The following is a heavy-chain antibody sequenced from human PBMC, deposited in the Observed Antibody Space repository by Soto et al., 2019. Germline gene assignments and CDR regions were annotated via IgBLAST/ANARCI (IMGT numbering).Heavy chain of an antibody. CDR2: ISYDGSNK. V-gene: IGHV3-30-3*01. CDR3: ASLHVTHPPDYYGMDV. CDR1: GFTFSSYA. Sequence: QVQLVESGGGVVQPGRSLRLSCAASGFTFSSYAMHWVRQAPGKGLEWVAVISYDGSNKYYADSVKGRFTISRDNSKNTLYLQLDILRAVATAVYYGASLHVTHPPDYYGMDVWGHGTTVTVSS. J-gene: IGHJ6*02. D-gene: IGHD4-4*01.